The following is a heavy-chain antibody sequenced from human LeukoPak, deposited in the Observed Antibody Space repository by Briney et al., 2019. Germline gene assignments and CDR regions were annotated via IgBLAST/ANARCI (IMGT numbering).Heavy chain of an antibody. CDR1: GFTFSFYT. Sequence: GGSLRLSCAASGFTFSFYTMNWVRQAPGKGLEWVSSISDSGSTFCADSVKGRFTISRDNSRNTLYLQMNSLRAEDTAVYYCAKRVERTFDYWGQGTLVTVSS. CDR3: AKRVERTFDY. J-gene: IGHJ4*02. D-gene: IGHD6-25*01. V-gene: IGHV3-23*01. CDR2: ISDSGST.